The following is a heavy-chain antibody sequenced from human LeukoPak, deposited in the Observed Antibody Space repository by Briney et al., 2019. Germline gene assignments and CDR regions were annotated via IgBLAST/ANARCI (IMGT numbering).Heavy chain of an antibody. CDR1: GGSFSGYY. CDR3: ARRPVSRYYDILTGYYR. D-gene: IGHD3-9*01. J-gene: IGHJ5*02. V-gene: IGHV4-34*01. Sequence: PSETLSLTCAVYGGSFSGYYWSWIRQPPGKGLEWIGEINHSGSTNYNPSLKSRVTISVDTSKNQFSLKLSSVTAADTAVYYCARRPVSRYYDILTGYYRWGQGTLVTVSS. CDR2: INHSGST.